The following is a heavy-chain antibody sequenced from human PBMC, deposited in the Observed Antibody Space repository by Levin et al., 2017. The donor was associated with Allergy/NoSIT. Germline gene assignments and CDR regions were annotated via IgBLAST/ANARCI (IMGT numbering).Heavy chain of an antibody. V-gene: IGHV3-48*02. CDR3: ARDLVVAATQLDY. J-gene: IGHJ4*02. CDR2: ISSSSSTI. Sequence: GESLKISCAASGFTFSSYSMNWVRQAPGKGLEWVSYISSSSSTIYYADSVKGRFTISRDNAKNSLYLQMNSLRDEDTAVYYCARDLVVAATQLDYWGQGTLVTVSS. D-gene: IGHD2-15*01. CDR1: GFTFSSYS.